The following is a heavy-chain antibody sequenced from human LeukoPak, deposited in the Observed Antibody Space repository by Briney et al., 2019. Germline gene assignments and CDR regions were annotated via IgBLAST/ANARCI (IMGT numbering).Heavy chain of an antibody. V-gene: IGHV1-2*02. CDR1: GYTFTGYY. Sequence: GASVKVSRKASGYTFTGYYMHWVRQAPGQGLEWMGWINPNSGGTNYAQKFQGRVTMTRDTSISTAYMELSRLRSDDTAVYYCARDEIWYYDSSGYSFDYWGQGTLVTVSS. CDR2: INPNSGGT. CDR3: ARDEIWYYDSSGYSFDY. J-gene: IGHJ4*02. D-gene: IGHD3-22*01.